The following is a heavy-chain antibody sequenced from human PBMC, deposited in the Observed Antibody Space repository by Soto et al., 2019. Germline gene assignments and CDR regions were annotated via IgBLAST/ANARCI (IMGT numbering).Heavy chain of an antibody. Sequence: SETLSLTCTVSCGSISSYYWSWIRQPPGKGLEWIGYIYYSGSTNYNPSLKSRVTISVDTSKNQFSLKLSSVTAADTAVYYCARSIFNSSGYYIALGRMDVWGKGTTVTVSS. CDR2: IYYSGST. CDR3: ARSIFNSSGYYIALGRMDV. V-gene: IGHV4-59*08. J-gene: IGHJ6*03. CDR1: CGSISSYY. D-gene: IGHD3-3*01.